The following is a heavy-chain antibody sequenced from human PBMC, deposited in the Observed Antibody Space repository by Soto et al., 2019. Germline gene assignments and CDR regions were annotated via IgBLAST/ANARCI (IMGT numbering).Heavy chain of an antibody. J-gene: IGHJ4*02. Sequence: ESLRLSFAASGFTFSTYAMSWVRQAPGKGLEWVSTIANSGGTTFYADSVRGRFTISRDNSKNTLYLQMNSLRAEDTALYYCAKSVGSQQFDYWGQGALVTVSS. V-gene: IGHV3-23*01. CDR1: GFTFSTYA. D-gene: IGHD1-26*01. CDR3: AKSVGSQQFDY. CDR2: IANSGGTT.